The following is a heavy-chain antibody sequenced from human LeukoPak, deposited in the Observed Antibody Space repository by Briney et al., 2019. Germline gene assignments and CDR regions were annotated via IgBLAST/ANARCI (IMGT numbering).Heavy chain of an antibody. D-gene: IGHD2-21*01. J-gene: IGHJ6*02. CDR1: EFTFSSYW. CDR3: ARYCGGDSYGMDV. CDR2: IKQDGSEK. Sequence: PGGSLRLSCTASEFTFSSYWMSWVRQAPGKGLEWVANIKQDGSEKDYVDSVKGRFTISRDNAKNSLYLQMNNLRAEDTAVYYCARYCGGDSYGMDVWGQGTTVTVSS. V-gene: IGHV3-7*01.